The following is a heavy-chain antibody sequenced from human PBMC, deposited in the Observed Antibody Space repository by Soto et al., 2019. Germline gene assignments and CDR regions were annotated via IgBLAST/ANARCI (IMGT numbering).Heavy chain of an antibody. Sequence: EVQLVESGGGLVKPGGSLRLSCAASGFTFSSYSMNWVRQAPGKGLEWVSSISSSSSYIYYADSVKGRFTISRDNAKNSLYLQMNSLRAEDTAVYYCATGEYYYDSSGYYYCWGQGTLVTVSP. V-gene: IGHV3-21*01. CDR2: ISSSSSYI. J-gene: IGHJ4*02. CDR1: GFTFSSYS. D-gene: IGHD3-22*01. CDR3: ATGEYYYDSSGYYYC.